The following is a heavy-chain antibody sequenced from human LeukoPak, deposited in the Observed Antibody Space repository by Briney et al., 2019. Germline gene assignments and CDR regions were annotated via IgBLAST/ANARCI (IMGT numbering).Heavy chain of an antibody. Sequence: GGSLRLSCAASGFTFSSYAMHWVRQAPGKGLEWVAVISYDGSNKYYADSVRGRFTISRDNSKNTLYLQMNSLRAEDTAVYYCARDTYYYDSSGYYYIDYWGQGTLVTVSS. D-gene: IGHD3-22*01. CDR1: GFTFSSYA. V-gene: IGHV3-30-3*01. CDR2: ISYDGSNK. J-gene: IGHJ4*02. CDR3: ARDTYYYDSSGYYYIDY.